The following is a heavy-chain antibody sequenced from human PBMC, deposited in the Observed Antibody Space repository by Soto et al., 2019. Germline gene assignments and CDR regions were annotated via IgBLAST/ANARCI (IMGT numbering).Heavy chain of an antibody. J-gene: IGHJ3*02. Sequence: VGSLILSCAASEFNFSSYAMSWVRQAPGKGLEWVSAISGSGGITYYAESVQGRVTISRDNSKNTLYLQMNSLRAEDTAVYYCAKFKPQLSAGRNAFYIWGQGTMVTVSS. CDR2: ISGSGGIT. CDR3: AKFKPQLSAGRNAFYI. V-gene: IGHV3-23*01. CDR1: EFNFSSYA. D-gene: IGHD2-2*01.